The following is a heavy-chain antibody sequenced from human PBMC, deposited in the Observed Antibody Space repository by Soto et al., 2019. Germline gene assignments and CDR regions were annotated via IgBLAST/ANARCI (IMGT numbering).Heavy chain of an antibody. CDR3: AKDHKDSSQDY. V-gene: IGHV3-30*18. D-gene: IGHD3-22*01. Sequence: GSLRLSCAASGFTFGTYGMHWVRQAPGKGLEWLAVISHDGVNRYYADSVKGRFTISRDNSRDTLFLQMNSLRAEDTALYYCAKDHKDSSQDYWGQGALVTVS. CDR2: ISHDGVNR. CDR1: GFTFGTYG. J-gene: IGHJ4*02.